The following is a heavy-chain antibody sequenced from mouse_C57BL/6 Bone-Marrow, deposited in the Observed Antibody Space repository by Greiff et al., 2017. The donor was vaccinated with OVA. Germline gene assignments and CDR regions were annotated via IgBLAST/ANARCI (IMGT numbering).Heavy chain of an antibody. CDR2: ILPGSGST. D-gene: IGHD1-1*01. V-gene: IGHV1-9*01. J-gene: IGHJ2*01. CDR3: AREGAYYYGSSYFDY. Sequence: VKLMESGAELMKPGASVKLSCKATGYTFTGYWIEWVKQRPGHGLEWIGEILPGSGSTNYNEKFKGKATFTADTSSNTAYMQLSSLTTEDSAIYYCAREGAYYYGSSYFDYWGQGTTLTVSS. CDR1: GYTFTGYW.